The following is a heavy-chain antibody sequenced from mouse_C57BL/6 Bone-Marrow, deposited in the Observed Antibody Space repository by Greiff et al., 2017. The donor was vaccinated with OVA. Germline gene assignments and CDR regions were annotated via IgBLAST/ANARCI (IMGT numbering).Heavy chain of an antibody. D-gene: IGHD2-1*01. CDR3: TGRGYYH. J-gene: IGHJ3*01. Sequence: DVMLVESGGGLVQPGGSMKLSCVASGFTFSNYWMNWVRQSPEKGLEWVAQIRLKSDNYATHYAESVKGRFTISRDDSKSSVYLQMNNLRAEDTGIYYCTGRGYYHWGQGTLVTVSA. CDR2: IRLKSDNYAT. V-gene: IGHV6-3*01. CDR1: GFTFSNYW.